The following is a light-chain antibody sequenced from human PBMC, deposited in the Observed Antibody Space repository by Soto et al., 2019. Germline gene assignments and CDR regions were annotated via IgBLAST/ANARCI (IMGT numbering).Light chain of an antibody. V-gene: IGLV1-40*01. J-gene: IGLJ2*01. CDR1: SSNIGAGFD. CDR2: DNT. Sequence: QSVLTQPPSVSGAPGQRVTISCTGSSSNIGAGFDVYWYQHLPGTAPKLLIYDNTNRPSGVPDRFSGSKSGTSASLGIAGRQAEDEADYYCPSYDSSLSAVVFGGVTKLTVL. CDR3: PSYDSSLSAVV.